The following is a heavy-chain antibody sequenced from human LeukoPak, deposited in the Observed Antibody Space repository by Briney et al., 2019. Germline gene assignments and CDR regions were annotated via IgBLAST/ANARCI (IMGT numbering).Heavy chain of an antibody. CDR2: ITSGGST. Sequence: PGGSLRLSCAASRFTFSNDVMRWVRQAPGKGLEWVSSITSGGSTYYADSVKGRFTISRDNSENTLYLQMNSLRAEDTAVYYCARPVTATDRFYFFDSWGQGTLVTVSS. J-gene: IGHJ4*02. CDR1: RFTFSNDV. D-gene: IGHD2-15*01. CDR3: ARPVTATDRFYFFDS. V-gene: IGHV3-23*01.